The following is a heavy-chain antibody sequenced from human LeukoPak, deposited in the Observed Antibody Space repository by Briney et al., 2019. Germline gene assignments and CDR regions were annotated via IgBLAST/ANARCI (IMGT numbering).Heavy chain of an antibody. CDR3: ARGIRDSGYDYYFDY. CDR1: GYSISSGYY. J-gene: IGHJ4*02. V-gene: IGHV4-38-2*01. D-gene: IGHD5-12*01. Sequence: SETLSLTCAVSGYSISSGYYWGWIRQPPGKGLEWIGSIYHSGSTYYNPSLKTRVTISVDTSKNQFSLKLSSVTAADTAVYYCARGIRDSGYDYYFDYWGQGTLVTVSS. CDR2: IYHSGST.